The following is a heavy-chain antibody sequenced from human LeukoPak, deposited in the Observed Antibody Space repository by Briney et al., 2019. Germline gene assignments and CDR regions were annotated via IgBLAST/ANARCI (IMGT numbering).Heavy chain of an antibody. Sequence: GGSLRLSCVASGITVRSYGMHWVRQAPGKGLEWVAFIWYDGSNKYYVDSVKGRFTISRDNSRNTLFLQMNSLRAEDTAVYYCATDRATQYFDYWGQGTLVSVSS. CDR1: GITVRSYG. CDR3: ATDRATQYFDY. D-gene: IGHD2-15*01. CDR2: IWYDGSNK. J-gene: IGHJ4*02. V-gene: IGHV3-30*02.